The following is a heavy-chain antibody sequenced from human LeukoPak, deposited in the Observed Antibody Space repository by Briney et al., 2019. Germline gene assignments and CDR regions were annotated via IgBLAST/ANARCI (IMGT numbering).Heavy chain of an antibody. D-gene: IGHD6-19*01. Sequence: GGSLRLSCAASEFSVGSNYMTWVRQAPGKGLEWVSLIYSGGSTYYADSVKGRFTISRDNSKNTLYLQMNSLRAEDTAVYYCARDMYSSGWPYYYYYMDVWGKGTTVTVSS. J-gene: IGHJ6*03. CDR2: IYSGGST. CDR3: ARDMYSSGWPYYYYYMDV. V-gene: IGHV3-66*01. CDR1: EFSVGSNY.